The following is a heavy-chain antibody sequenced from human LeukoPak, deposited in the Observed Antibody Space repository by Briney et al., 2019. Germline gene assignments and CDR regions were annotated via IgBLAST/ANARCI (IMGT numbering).Heavy chain of an antibody. CDR3: ARARHGILTGYYLDY. D-gene: IGHD3-9*01. J-gene: IGHJ4*02. CDR2: IWYDGSNK. CDR1: GFTFGSYG. V-gene: IGHV3-33*01. Sequence: PGRSLRLSCAASGFTFGSYGMHCVRQAPGKGLEWVTVIWYDGSNKYYADSVKGRFTISRDNSKDTLYLQMNSLRAEDTAVYYCARARHGILTGYYLDYWGQGTLVTVSS.